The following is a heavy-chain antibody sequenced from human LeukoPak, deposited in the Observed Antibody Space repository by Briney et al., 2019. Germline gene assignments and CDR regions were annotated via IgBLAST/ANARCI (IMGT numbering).Heavy chain of an antibody. Sequence: ASVKVSCKTSSYTFSTYGISWVRQAPGQGLEWMGWISGHDGDTNYAQKFQGRVTITADKSTSTAYMELSSLRSEDTAVYYCASNILEWLGHYYYYMDVWGKGTTVTVSS. CDR2: ISGHDGDT. V-gene: IGHV1-18*01. J-gene: IGHJ6*03. D-gene: IGHD3-3*01. CDR1: SYTFSTYG. CDR3: ASNILEWLGHYYYYMDV.